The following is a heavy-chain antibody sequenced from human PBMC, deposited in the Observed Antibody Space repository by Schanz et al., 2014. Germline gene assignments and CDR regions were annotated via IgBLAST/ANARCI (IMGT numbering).Heavy chain of an antibody. Sequence: QVQLVQSGAEVKEPGASVKVSCKASGYTFTSNGITWVRQAPGQGLEYMGRINPNSGGTNFAQKFQGRVTMTRDTSISTVYMELSRLRSDDTAMYYCARGPSILDYWGQGTLVTVSS. CDR3: ARGPSILDY. J-gene: IGHJ4*02. CDR2: INPNSGGT. V-gene: IGHV1-2*06. CDR1: GYTFTSNG. D-gene: IGHD2-2*01.